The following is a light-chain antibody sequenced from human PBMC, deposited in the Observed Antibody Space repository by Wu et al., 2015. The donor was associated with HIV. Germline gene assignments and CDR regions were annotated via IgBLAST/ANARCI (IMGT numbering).Light chain of an antibody. J-gene: IGKJ4*01. CDR2: GAS. CDR3: QHYNNLPLT. Sequence: EIVMTQSPATLSVSPGERATLSCRASQSVSSNLAWYQQKPGQAPRLLIYGASTRATGIPARFSGSGSGTEFTLTISSLQSEDFAVYYCQHYNNLPLTFGGGTKV. CDR1: QSVSSN. V-gene: IGKV3-15*01.